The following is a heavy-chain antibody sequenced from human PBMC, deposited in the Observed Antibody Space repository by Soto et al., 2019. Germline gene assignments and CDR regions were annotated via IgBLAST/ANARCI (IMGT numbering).Heavy chain of an antibody. CDR2: ISYDGSNK. J-gene: IGHJ4*02. CDR1: GFTFSSYA. CDR3: ARDSDNYYDSSGYYLY. Sequence: QVQLVESGGGVVQPGRSLRLSCAASGFTFSSYAMHWVRQAPGKGLEWVAVISYDGSNKYYADSVKGRFTISRDNSKNTVYLQMNSLRAEDTAVYYCARDSDNYYDSSGYYLYWGQGTLVTVSS. V-gene: IGHV3-30-3*01. D-gene: IGHD3-22*01.